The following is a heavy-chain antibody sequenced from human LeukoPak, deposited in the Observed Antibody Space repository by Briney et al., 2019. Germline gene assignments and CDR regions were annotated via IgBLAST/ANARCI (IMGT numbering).Heavy chain of an antibody. Sequence: GGSLRLSCAASGFTFSSYGMHWVRQAPGKGLEWVAFIRYDGSNKYYADSVKGRFTISRDNSKNTLYLQMNSLRAEDTAVYYCAKYFNRIVGAFDAFDIWGQGTMVTVSS. CDR2: IRYDGSNK. D-gene: IGHD1-26*01. J-gene: IGHJ3*02. CDR3: AKYFNRIVGAFDAFDI. V-gene: IGHV3-30*02. CDR1: GFTFSSYG.